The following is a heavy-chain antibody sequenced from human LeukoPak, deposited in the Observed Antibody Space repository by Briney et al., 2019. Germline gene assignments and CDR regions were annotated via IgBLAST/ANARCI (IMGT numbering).Heavy chain of an antibody. Sequence: SETLSLTCTVSGASVSTNYWSWIRQSPGKGLEWIGYVYYSVNTNYNPSLQSRVTISVDKSKNQFSLRLSSVTAADTAVYFCVREVQLWRQNMYFYYMDAWGKGTTVIVSS. CDR1: GASVSTNY. CDR3: VREVQLWRQNMYFYYMDA. J-gene: IGHJ6*03. CDR2: VYYSVNT. V-gene: IGHV4-59*02. D-gene: IGHD3-16*01.